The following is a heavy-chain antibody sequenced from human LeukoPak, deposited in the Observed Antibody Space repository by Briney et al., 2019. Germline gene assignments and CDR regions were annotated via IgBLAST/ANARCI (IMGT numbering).Heavy chain of an antibody. CDR3: ARARGVWWELRTYYFDY. D-gene: IGHD1-26*01. CDR1: GGSISSSSYY. CDR2: IYYSGST. V-gene: IGHV4-39*07. Sequence: SETLSLTCTVSGGSISSSSYYWGWIRQPPGKGLEWIGSIYYSGSTYYNPSLKSRVTISVDTSKNQFSLKLSSVTAADTAVYYCARARGVWWELRTYYFDYWGQGTLVTVSS. J-gene: IGHJ4*02.